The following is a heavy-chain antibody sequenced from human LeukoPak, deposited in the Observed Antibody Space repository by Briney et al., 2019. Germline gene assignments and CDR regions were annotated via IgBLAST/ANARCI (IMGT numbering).Heavy chain of an antibody. J-gene: IGHJ4*02. V-gene: IGHV3-23*01. CDR1: GFTFSSYS. CDR2: VSGGGSST. D-gene: IGHD6-19*01. CDR3: AKHNNGWYSHEGH. Sequence: GGSLRLSCAASGFTFSSYSMNWVRQAPGKGLEWVSAVSGGGSSTYYADSVRGRFTISRDNSKNTLYLLMNSLRAEDTAVYYCAKHNNGWYSHEGHWGQGTLVTVSS.